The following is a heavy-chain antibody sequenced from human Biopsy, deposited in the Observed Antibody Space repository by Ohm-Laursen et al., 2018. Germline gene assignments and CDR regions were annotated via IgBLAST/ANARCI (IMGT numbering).Heavy chain of an antibody. J-gene: IGHJ4*02. CDR2: ISGYNGNT. V-gene: IGHV1-18*01. Sequence: GASVKVSCQASGYNFNSYGISWVRQAPGQGLEWMGRISGYNGNTLYAQKFQHRVTMTTDTSTSTAYMELRSLTSDDTAVYYCARISITRLLDYWGQGTLVTVSS. D-gene: IGHD3-3*01. CDR3: ARISITRLLDY. CDR1: GYNFNSYG.